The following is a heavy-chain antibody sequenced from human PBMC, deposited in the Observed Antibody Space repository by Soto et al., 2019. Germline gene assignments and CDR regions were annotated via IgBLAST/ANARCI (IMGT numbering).Heavy chain of an antibody. CDR3: AKDGWTTVVTPPPRYFQH. D-gene: IGHD4-17*01. V-gene: IGHV3-30*18. CDR1: GFPFGSNG. Sequence: GGSLSSSLQASGFPFGSNGMTGVRRVQGKGLEWVAVKSYDGSNKYYADSVKGRFTISRDNSKNTLYLQMNSLRAEDTAVYYCAKDGWTTVVTPPPRYFQHWGQGTLVTVSS. CDR2: KSYDGSNK. J-gene: IGHJ1*01.